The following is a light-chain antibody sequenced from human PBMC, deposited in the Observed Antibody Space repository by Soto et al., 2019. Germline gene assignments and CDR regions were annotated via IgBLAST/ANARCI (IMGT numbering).Light chain of an antibody. CDR1: QSVLYSSNNKNY. CDR2: WAS. CDR3: QQYYAVPYT. Sequence: DIVLTQSPDSLAVSLGERATVNCKSSQSVLYSSNNKNYLAWYQHKPGQPPRLLMSWASTRESGVPDRFSGSGSGTDFTLSISSLQAEDVAVYYCQQYYAVPYTSGQGTQLEIK. J-gene: IGKJ2*01. V-gene: IGKV4-1*01.